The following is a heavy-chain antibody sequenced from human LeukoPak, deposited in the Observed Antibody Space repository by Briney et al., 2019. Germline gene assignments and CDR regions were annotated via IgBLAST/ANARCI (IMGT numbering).Heavy chain of an antibody. D-gene: IGHD1-26*01. CDR2: IGGSGTRT. J-gene: IGHJ4*02. CDR1: GFTFTTYG. CDR3: VVGATGGLGAFDY. V-gene: IGHV3-23*01. Sequence: GGSLRLSCSASGFTFTTYGMNWVRQAPGKGLEWVSGIGGSGTRTYYADSVKGRFTISRDNSKNTLYLQMNSLRAEDTAVYYCVVGATGGLGAFDYWGQGTLVTVSS.